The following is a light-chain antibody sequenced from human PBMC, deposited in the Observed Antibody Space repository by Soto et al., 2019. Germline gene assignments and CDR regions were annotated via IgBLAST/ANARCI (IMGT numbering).Light chain of an antibody. V-gene: IGKV3-15*01. CDR3: HQYNNWPPGT. CDR1: QSVSSS. Sequence: EIMLTQLRGTRSLSQMEIATLSCTPSQSVSSSSLAWYQQKPGQDPRLLIYGASTRATGIPARFSGSGSGTQFTLTIRSLQSEDFALYYCHQYNNWPPGTFGQGA. CDR2: GAS. J-gene: IGKJ2*01.